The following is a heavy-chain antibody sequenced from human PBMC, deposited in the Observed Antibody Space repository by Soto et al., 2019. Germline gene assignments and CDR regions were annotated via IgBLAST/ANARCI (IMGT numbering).Heavy chain of an antibody. J-gene: IGHJ4*02. CDR1: GHTFTGYY. V-gene: IGHV1-2*02. CDR3: AREVQLGGTPVY. CDR2: INPNSGGT. D-gene: IGHD1-1*01. Sequence: ASVKVSCKASGHTFTGYYTHWVRQAPGQGLEWMGWINPNSGGTNYAQKFQGRVTMTRDTSISTAYMELSRLRSDDTAVYYCAREVQLGGTPVYWGQGTLVTVSS.